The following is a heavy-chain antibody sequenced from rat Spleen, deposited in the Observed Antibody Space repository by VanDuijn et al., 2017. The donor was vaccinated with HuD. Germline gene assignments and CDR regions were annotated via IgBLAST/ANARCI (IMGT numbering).Heavy chain of an antibody. CDR3: ARLRGNPYFDY. V-gene: IGHV3-3*01. D-gene: IGHD3-4*01. J-gene: IGHJ2*01. Sequence: ELQLQESGPGLVKPSQSLSLTCSVTGYSITSSYRWNCIRKFPGNKLEWMGYITGAGSTNYNPSLKSRISITRDTSKNQFFLQVNSVTTEDTATYYCARLRGNPYFDYWGQGVMVTVSS. CDR1: GYSITSSYR. CDR2: ITGAGST.